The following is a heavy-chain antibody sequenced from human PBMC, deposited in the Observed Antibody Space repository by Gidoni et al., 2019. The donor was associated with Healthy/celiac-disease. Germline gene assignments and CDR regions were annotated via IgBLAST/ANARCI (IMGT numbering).Heavy chain of an antibody. Sequence: QVQLVESGGGVVQPGRSLRLSCAASGFTFSSYAMHWVRQAPGKGLEWVAVRSYDGSNKYYADSVKDRFTISRDNSKNTLYLQMNSLRAEDTAVYYCARGGLIVDAFDIWGQGTMVTVSS. J-gene: IGHJ3*02. CDR1: GFTFSSYA. CDR2: RSYDGSNK. V-gene: IGHV3-30-3*01. D-gene: IGHD3-22*01. CDR3: ARGGLIVDAFDI.